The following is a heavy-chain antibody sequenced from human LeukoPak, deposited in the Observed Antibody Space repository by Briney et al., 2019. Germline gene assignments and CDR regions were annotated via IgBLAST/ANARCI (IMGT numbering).Heavy chain of an antibody. J-gene: IGHJ4*02. V-gene: IGHV3-66*01. CDR1: GFTVSSKY. CDR3: ARDWKTNPFDY. D-gene: IGHD1-1*01. CDR2: IYSGGST. Sequence: GGSLRLSCAASGFTVSSKYMSWVRQAPGKGLEWVSVIYSGGSTYYANSVKGRFTISRDNSKNTLYLQMDSLRAEDTAIYYCARDWKTNPFDYWGQGTLVTVSS.